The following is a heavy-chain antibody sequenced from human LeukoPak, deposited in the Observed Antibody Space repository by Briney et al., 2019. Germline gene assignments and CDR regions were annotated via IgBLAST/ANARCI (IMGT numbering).Heavy chain of an antibody. CDR1: GGSIRNYY. CDR3: ARLLRWPMIFDY. Sequence: SETLSLTCTVSGGSIRNYYWSWIRQPPGKGLEWIGYIYYSGSTNNNPSLKSRVTISVDTSKNQFSLRLSSVTAADTAVYYCARLLRWPMIFDYWGQGTLVTVSS. V-gene: IGHV4-59*08. J-gene: IGHJ4*02. CDR2: IYYSGST. D-gene: IGHD4-23*01.